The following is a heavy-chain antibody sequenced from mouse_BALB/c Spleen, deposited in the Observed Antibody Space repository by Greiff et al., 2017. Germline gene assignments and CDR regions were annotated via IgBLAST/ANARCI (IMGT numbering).Heavy chain of an antibody. D-gene: IGHD2-2*01. V-gene: IGHV1-69*02. J-gene: IGHJ4*01. CDR2: INPYNDYT. CDR1: GYTFTSYW. Sequence: QVQLQQPGAELVRPGASVKLSCKASGYTFTSYWINWVKQRPGQGLDWIGYINPYNDYTSYNQKFKGKATLTVDKSSSTAYMELSSLTSEDSAVYYCARSGLRDAMDYWGQGTSVTVSS. CDR3: ARSGLRDAMDY.